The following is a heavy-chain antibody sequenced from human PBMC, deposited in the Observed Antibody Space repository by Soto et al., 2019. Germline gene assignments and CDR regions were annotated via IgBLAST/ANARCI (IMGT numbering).Heavy chain of an antibody. J-gene: IGHJ3*02. D-gene: IGHD5-12*01. CDR3: AREDGYRGGDAFDI. V-gene: IGHV3-33*01. CDR1: AFTFSSYG. Sequence: GGSLRLSCAASAFTFSSYGMHWVRQAPGKGLEWVAVIWYDGTNKYYADSVKGRFTISRDNSKNTLYLQMNSLRAEDTAVYYCAREDGYRGGDAFDIWGQGTMVTVSS. CDR2: IWYDGTNK.